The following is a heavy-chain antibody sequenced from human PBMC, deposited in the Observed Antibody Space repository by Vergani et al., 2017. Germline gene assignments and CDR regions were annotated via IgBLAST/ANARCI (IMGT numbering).Heavy chain of an antibody. Sequence: QVQLVQSGAEVKKPGSSVKVSCQASGGTFSSYTISWVRQAPGQGLEWVGRIIPILGIANYAQKFQGRVTITADKSTSTAYMELSSLRSEDTAVYYCAGVVTGGDAFDIWGQGTMVTVSS. D-gene: IGHD7-27*01. CDR1: GGTFSSYT. CDR3: AGVVTGGDAFDI. V-gene: IGHV1-69*02. CDR2: IIPILGIA. J-gene: IGHJ3*02.